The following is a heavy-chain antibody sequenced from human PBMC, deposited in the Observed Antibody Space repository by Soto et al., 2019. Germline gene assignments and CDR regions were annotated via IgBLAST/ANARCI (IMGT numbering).Heavy chain of an antibody. D-gene: IGHD3-3*01. V-gene: IGHV4-39*01. Sequence: XTLSLPGTVSGGSLSSSSYYWGWSRQPRGKGLEWIWSIYYSGRTYYNPSLKSRFTISVDTSKSQFSLELSSLTAADKPVYYCPRGHANDDFWSGYYYYGIDVWGQGTTGTVSS. J-gene: IGHJ6*02. CDR2: IYYSGRT. CDR3: PRGHANDDFWSGYYYYGIDV. CDR1: GGSLSSSSYY.